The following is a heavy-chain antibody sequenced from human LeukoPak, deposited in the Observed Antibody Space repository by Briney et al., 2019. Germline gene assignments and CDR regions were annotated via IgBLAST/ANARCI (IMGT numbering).Heavy chain of an antibody. V-gene: IGHV1-2*02. Sequence: ASVKVSCKASGYTFTGYYMHWVRQAPGQGLEWMGWINPNSGGTNYAQKFQGRVTMTRDTSISTAYMELSRLRSDDTAVYYCARDGIPYCSSTSCYFPFDYWGQGTLVTVSS. CDR1: GYTFTGYY. CDR2: INPNSGGT. D-gene: IGHD2-2*01. J-gene: IGHJ4*02. CDR3: ARDGIPYCSSTSCYFPFDY.